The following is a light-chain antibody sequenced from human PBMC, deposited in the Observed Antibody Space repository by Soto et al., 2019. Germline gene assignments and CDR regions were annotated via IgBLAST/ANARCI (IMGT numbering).Light chain of an antibody. CDR1: QSLSVSY. V-gene: IGKV3-20*01. CDR3: HQFGDSPQT. Sequence: EIVLTQSPGTLSLSPGDRATLSCRASQSLSVSYIAWYQQKPGQAPRLLIYSTSTRAAGIPDRFTGRGSGTHFTLAISRLEPEDFAVYSCHQFGDSPQTFGQGTTVEV. J-gene: IGKJ1*01. CDR2: STS.